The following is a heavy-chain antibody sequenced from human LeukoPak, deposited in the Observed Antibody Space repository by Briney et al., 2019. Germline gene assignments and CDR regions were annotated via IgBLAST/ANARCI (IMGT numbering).Heavy chain of an antibody. J-gene: IGHJ3*02. CDR2: FSGSRGST. CDR3: AKDLSRSYGDYGTSGPFDI. V-gene: IGHV3-23*01. Sequence: GGSLRLSCAASGFTFDSYAMNWVRQAPGKGLEWVSGFSGSRGSTYYADSVKDRFTISRDNSKNTLYLQMNSLRAEDTAVYYCAKDLSRSYGDYGTSGPFDIWGQGTLVIVSS. CDR1: GFTFDSYA. D-gene: IGHD4-17*01.